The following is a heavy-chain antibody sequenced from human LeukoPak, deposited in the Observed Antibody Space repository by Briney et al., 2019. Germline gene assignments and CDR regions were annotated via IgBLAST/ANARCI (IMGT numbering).Heavy chain of an antibody. J-gene: IGHJ3*02. V-gene: IGHV3-33*06. CDR2: IWYDGSNK. Sequence: GRSLRLSCAASGFTFSSYGMHWVRQDPGKGLEWVAVIWYDGSNKYYADSVKGRFTISRDHSKNTLYLQMNSLRAEDTAVYYCAKSGAPTLEWLLYDAFDIWGQGTMVTVSS. CDR1: GFTFSSYG. CDR3: AKSGAPTLEWLLYDAFDI. D-gene: IGHD3-3*01.